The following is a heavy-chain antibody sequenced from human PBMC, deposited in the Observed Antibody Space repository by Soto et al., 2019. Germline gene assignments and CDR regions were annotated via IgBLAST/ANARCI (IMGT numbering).Heavy chain of an antibody. CDR1: GFIFSSYG. V-gene: IGHV3-33*01. CDR2: LWYDGSNT. J-gene: IGHJ6*02. CDR3: ARDRDSYYHGLDV. Sequence: QVQLVESGGGVVQPGRSLRLSCAASGFIFSSYGMHWVRQAPGKGLEWVAVLWYDGSNTYYADSVRGRFTISRDNSKNTLYMQMNTLRAEDTAVYYCARDRDSYYHGLDVWGQGTTVTVSS.